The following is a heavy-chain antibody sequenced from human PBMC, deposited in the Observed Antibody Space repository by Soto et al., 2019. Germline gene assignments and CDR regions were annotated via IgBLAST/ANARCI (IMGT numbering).Heavy chain of an antibody. J-gene: IGHJ4*02. D-gene: IGHD2-21*01. Sequence: QVQLVQSGAEVKKPGSSVKVSCKASGGTFSNYAINWVRQAPGQGLEWMGGSIPFFGTANHAQKFQGRVTITAEESTSTAYMELSSLRSEDTAVYYCARGPVAYNYFDYWGQGTLVTVSS. CDR3: ARGPVAYNYFDY. V-gene: IGHV1-69*01. CDR2: SIPFFGTA. CDR1: GGTFSNYA.